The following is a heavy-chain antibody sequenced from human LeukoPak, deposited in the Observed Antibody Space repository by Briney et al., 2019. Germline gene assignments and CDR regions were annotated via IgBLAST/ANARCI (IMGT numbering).Heavy chain of an antibody. J-gene: IGHJ6*03. CDR3: ARVSSTRKYYYYYMDV. Sequence: GASVKVSCKASGGTFSSYTISWVRQAPGQGLEWVARIIPILGIANYAQKFQGRVTITADKSTSTAYMELSSLRSEDTAVYYCARVSSTRKYYYYYMDVWGKGTTVTVSS. D-gene: IGHD2-2*01. CDR2: IIPILGIA. V-gene: IGHV1-69*02. CDR1: GGTFSSYT.